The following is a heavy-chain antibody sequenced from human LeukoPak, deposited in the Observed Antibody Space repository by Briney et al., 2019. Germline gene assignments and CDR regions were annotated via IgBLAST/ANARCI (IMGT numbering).Heavy chain of an antibody. V-gene: IGHV1-69*01. J-gene: IGHJ4*02. CDR3: ARGPAVAGIGYFDY. CDR1: GGTFSSYA. CDR2: IIPIFGTA. Sequence: SVKVSCKASGGTFSSYAISWVRQAPGQGLEWMGGIIPIFGTANYAQKFQGRVTITADESTSTAYMELSSLRSEDMAVYYCARGPAVAGIGYFDYWGQGTLVTVSS. D-gene: IGHD6-19*01.